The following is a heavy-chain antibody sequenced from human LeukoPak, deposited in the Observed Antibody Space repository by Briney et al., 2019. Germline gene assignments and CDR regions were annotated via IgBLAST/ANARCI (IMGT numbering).Heavy chain of an antibody. CDR1: GFTFSNFG. CDR3: AKDKGTGGYFDY. J-gene: IGHJ4*02. CDR2: IRYDGSYK. D-gene: IGHD1-14*01. Sequence: GGSLRLSCAASGFTFSNFGMHWVRQAPGKGLEWVAFIRYDGSYKYYPDSVKGRFTISRDNSKNTLYLQMNSLRAEDTAVYYCAKDKGTGGYFDYWGQGTLVTVSS. V-gene: IGHV3-30*02.